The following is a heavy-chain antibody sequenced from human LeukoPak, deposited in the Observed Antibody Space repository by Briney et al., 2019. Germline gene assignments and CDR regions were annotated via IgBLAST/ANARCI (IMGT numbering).Heavy chain of an antibody. D-gene: IGHD3-10*01. CDR1: GGSISSYY. CDR2: VYHSGSS. V-gene: IGHV4-59*01. CDR3: ASEGSGTYDY. Sequence: SETLSLTCTVSGGSISSYYWTWIRQPPGKGLEWIGYVYHSGSSNYNPSLRSRVMISLDTSKNQFSLRLDSVTAADTAVYYCASEGSGTYDYWGQGTLVTVSS. J-gene: IGHJ4*02.